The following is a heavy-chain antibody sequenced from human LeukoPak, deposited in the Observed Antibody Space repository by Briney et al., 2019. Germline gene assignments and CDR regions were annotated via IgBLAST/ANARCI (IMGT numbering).Heavy chain of an antibody. CDR3: ARVGGSSSRYGMDV. Sequence: TTSETLSLTCAVYGGSFSGYYWSWIRQPPGKGLEWIGRIYTSGSTNYNPSLKSRVTMSVDTSKNQFSLKLSSVTAADTAVYYCARVGGSSSRYGMDVWGQGTTVTVSS. CDR1: GGSFSGYY. D-gene: IGHD6-6*01. CDR2: IYTSGST. V-gene: IGHV4-59*10. J-gene: IGHJ6*02.